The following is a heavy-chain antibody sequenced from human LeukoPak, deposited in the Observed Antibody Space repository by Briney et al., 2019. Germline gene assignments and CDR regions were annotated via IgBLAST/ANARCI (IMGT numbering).Heavy chain of an antibody. J-gene: IGHJ5*02. CDR3: ARGRGPYGWFDP. CDR1: GFSSSDYW. CDR2: MNSDGTTT. Sequence: TGGSLRLSCAASGFSSSDYWMHWVRHAPGKGLVWVPRMNSDGTTTNYADSVKGRFTISRDNAKNTLYLQMSSLRAEDTAVYYCARGRGPYGWFDPWGQGTLVTVSS. D-gene: IGHD3-10*01. V-gene: IGHV3-74*01.